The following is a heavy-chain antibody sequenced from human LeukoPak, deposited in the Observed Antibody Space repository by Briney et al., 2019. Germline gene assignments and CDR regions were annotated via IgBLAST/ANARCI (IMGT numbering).Heavy chain of an antibody. CDR1: GYSFTSYW. CDR3: ARPHIAVAGPNDAFDI. Sequence: GESLKISCKGSGYSFTSYWIGWVRQMPGKGLEWMGIIYPGDSDTRYSPSFQGQVTISADKSISTAYLQWSSLKASDTVMYYCARPHIAVAGPNDAFDIWGQGTMVTVSS. D-gene: IGHD6-19*01. V-gene: IGHV5-51*01. J-gene: IGHJ3*02. CDR2: IYPGDSDT.